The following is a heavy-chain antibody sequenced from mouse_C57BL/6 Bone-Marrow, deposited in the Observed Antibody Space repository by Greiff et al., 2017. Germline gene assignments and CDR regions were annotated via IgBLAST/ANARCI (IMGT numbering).Heavy chain of an antibody. V-gene: IGHV1-74*01. D-gene: IGHD1-1*01. J-gene: IGHJ4*01. CDR1: GYTFTSYW. CDR3: AILGTTVVAPSAMNY. Sequence: QVQLQQPGAELVKPGASVKVSCKASGYTFTSYWMHWVKQRPGQGLEWIGRIHPSDSDTNSNQKFKGKATLTVDKSSRTAYMQLRSLTSEDSAVYYCAILGTTVVAPSAMNYWGQGTSVTVSS. CDR2: IHPSDSDT.